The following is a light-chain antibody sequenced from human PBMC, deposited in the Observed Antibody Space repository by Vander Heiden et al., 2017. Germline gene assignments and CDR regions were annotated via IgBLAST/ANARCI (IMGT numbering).Light chain of an antibody. CDR1: ETVITF. CDR3: QQNHNAPWT. J-gene: IGKJ1*01. V-gene: IGKV1-39*01. CDR2: ATS. Sequence: DIQMTHSPSSLSASVGDRVTISCRTSETVITFLNWYQQKPGKAPSLLIYATSILHSGVPSRFSGSGSGTDFTLNISTLQAEDFATYYCQQNHNAPWTFGQGTKV.